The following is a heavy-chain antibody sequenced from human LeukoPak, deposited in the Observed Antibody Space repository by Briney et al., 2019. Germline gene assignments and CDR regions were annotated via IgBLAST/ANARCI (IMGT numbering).Heavy chain of an antibody. CDR2: IYYSGST. CDR1: GGSISSSSYY. J-gene: IGHJ4*02. D-gene: IGHD5-24*01. Sequence: SETLSLTCTVSGGSISSSSYYWGWIRQPPGKGLEWIGSIYYSGSTYYNPSLKSRVTISVDTSKNQFSLKLSSVTAADTAVYYCASPEMATMGVNYWGQGTLVTVSS. V-gene: IGHV4-39*01. CDR3: ASPEMATMGVNY.